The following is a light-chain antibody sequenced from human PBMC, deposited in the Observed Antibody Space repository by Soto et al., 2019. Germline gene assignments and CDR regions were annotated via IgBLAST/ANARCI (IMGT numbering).Light chain of an antibody. J-gene: IGLJ1*01. CDR3: SSYTTSRASV. V-gene: IGLV2-14*01. Sequence: QSVLTQPASVSGSPGQSITISCPGTSSDVGAYNYVSWYQQQSGKAPKLMIHEVSNRPSGVSNRFSGSKSGNTASLTISGLQAEDEADYYSSSYTTSRASVFGSGTKVTVL. CDR2: EVS. CDR1: SSDVGAYNY.